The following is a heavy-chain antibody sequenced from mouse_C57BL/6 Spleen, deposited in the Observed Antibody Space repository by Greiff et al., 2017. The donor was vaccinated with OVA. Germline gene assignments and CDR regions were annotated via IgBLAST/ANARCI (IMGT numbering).Heavy chain of an antibody. J-gene: IGHJ4*01. V-gene: IGHV1-82*01. CDR3: ATGTGLYYAMDY. CDR1: GYAFSSSW. Sequence: VQLQQSGPELVKPGASVKISCKASGYAFSSSWMNWVKQRPGKGLEWIGRIYPGDGDTNYNGKFKGKATLTADKSSSTAYMQLSSLTSEDSAVYFCATGTGLYYAMDYWGQGTSVTVSS. D-gene: IGHD4-1*01. CDR2: IYPGDGDT.